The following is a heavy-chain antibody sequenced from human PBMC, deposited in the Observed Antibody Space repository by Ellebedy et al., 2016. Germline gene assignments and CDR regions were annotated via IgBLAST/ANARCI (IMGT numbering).Heavy chain of an antibody. D-gene: IGHD2/OR15-2a*01. Sequence: SETLSLTCTVSGGSISSYYWSWIRQPPGKGLEWIGYIYYSGSTNYNPSLKSRVTISVDTSQNQFSLKLSSVTAADTAVYYCARAWGNPVMNWFDPWGQGTLVTVSS. J-gene: IGHJ5*02. V-gene: IGHV4-59*01. CDR1: GGSISSYY. CDR2: IYYSGST. CDR3: ARAWGNPVMNWFDP.